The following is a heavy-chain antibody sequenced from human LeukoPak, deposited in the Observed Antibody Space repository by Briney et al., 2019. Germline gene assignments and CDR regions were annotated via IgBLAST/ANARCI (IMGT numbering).Heavy chain of an antibody. Sequence: GGSLRLSCAASGFSFSSYSFNWVRQAPGKGLEWVSSISSTSTFIYYADSVKGRFIISRDNAKDSLYLHMNSLRAEDTAMYYCARDLKYGDSYYCYMDVWGKGTTVTVSS. D-gene: IGHD4-17*01. CDR1: GFSFSSYS. J-gene: IGHJ6*03. CDR3: ARDLKYGDSYYCYMDV. CDR2: ISSTSTFI. V-gene: IGHV3-21*01.